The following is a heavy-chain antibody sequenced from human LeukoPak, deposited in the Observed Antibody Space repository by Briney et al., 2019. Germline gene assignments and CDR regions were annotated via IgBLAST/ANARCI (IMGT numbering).Heavy chain of an antibody. J-gene: IGHJ6*03. Sequence: GASVKVSCKASGGTFSSYAISWVRQAPGQGLEWMGGIIPIFGTANYAQKFQGRVTITADESTSTAYMELSSLRSEDTAVYYCARDLRYFDWTRPYYYYMDVWGKGTTVTISS. CDR1: GGTFSSYA. V-gene: IGHV1-69*13. D-gene: IGHD3-9*01. CDR3: ARDLRYFDWTRPYYYYMDV. CDR2: IIPIFGTA.